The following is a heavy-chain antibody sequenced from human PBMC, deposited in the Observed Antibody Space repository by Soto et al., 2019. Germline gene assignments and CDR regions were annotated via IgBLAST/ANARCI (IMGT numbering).Heavy chain of an antibody. CDR3: ARGGGVGVAGSAAFDM. CDR1: GYPVTAYY. J-gene: IGHJ3*02. CDR2: INPATGAA. V-gene: IGHV1-2*02. Sequence: QLHLVQSGAVVKKPGASVTVSCSASGYPVTAYYMHWVRQAPGRGLEWMGGINPATGAAKYTQTFPGRVTMTRGTSTSTVFMELSGLTSEDTAVFYWARGGGVGVAGSAAFDMWGQGTLVTVSS. D-gene: IGHD3-3*01.